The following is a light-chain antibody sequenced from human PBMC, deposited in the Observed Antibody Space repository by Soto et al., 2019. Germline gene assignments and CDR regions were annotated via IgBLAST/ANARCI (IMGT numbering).Light chain of an antibody. Sequence: EIVLTQSPATLSLSPGERATLSCRASQSVSSYLAWYQQKPGQAPRLLIYDASNRATGIPARFSGSGFGTDFTLTISSLEPEDFAVYYCQQRSNWPEVYTFGQGTKLEIK. CDR2: DAS. V-gene: IGKV3-11*01. CDR3: QQRSNWPEVYT. J-gene: IGKJ2*01. CDR1: QSVSSY.